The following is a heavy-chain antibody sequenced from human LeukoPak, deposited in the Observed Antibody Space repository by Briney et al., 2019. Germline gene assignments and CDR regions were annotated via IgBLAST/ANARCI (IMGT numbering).Heavy chain of an antibody. CDR1: GYTFTGYY. V-gene: IGHV1-2*02. CDR3: ARGRSSSRLHQGEFDP. D-gene: IGHD6-13*01. CDR2: VNPNSGGT. Sequence: GASVKVSCKASGYTFTGYYIHWVRQAPGQGLEWMGWVNPNSGGTNYAQEFQGRVTMTRDTSISTAYMDLSGLRSDDTAVYYCARGRSSSRLHQGEFDPWGQGTLVTVSS. J-gene: IGHJ5*02.